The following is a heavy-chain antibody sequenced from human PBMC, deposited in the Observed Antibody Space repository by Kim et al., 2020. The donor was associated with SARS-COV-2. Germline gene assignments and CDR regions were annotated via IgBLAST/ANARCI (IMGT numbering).Heavy chain of an antibody. J-gene: IGHJ4*02. V-gene: IGHV4-59*01. D-gene: IGHD3-9*01. CDR2: IYSNGRA. CDR3: ARGSDFDWYFFDY. CDR1: HVSMSRYY. Sequence: ETLSLTCSVSHVSMSRYYWSWIRQPPGKGLEWIGYIYSNGRANYNPSLESRVTISIDTSKDQFSLRLTSISAADTAVYYCARGSDFDWYFFDYGGQGIPVTVSS.